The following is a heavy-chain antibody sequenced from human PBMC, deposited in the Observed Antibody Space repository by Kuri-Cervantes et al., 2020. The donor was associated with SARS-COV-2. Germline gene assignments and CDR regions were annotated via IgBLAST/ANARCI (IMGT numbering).Heavy chain of an antibody. CDR2: ISSNGGST. J-gene: IGHJ3*02. CDR1: GFTFSSYA. V-gene: IGHV3-64*01. D-gene: IGHD3-22*01. CDR3: ARGRGITMIVVGLDI. Sequence: GESLKISCAASGFTFSSYAMHWVRQAPGKGLEYVSAISSNGGSTYYANPVKGRFTISRDNSKNTLYLQMGSLRAEDMAVYYCARGRGITMIVVGLDIWGQGTMVTVSS.